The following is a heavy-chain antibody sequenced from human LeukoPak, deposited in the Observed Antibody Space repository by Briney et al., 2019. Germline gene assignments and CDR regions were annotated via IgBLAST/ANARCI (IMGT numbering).Heavy chain of an antibody. CDR3: ATICSTSCYGYYMDV. Sequence: PGRSLRLSCAASGFTFSSYAMHWVRQAPGKGLEWVAVISYDGSNKYYADSVKGRFTISRDNAKNSLYLQMNSLRVEDTAVYYCATICSTSCYGYYMDVWGKGTTVTVSS. V-gene: IGHV3-30-3*01. CDR2: ISYDGSNK. J-gene: IGHJ6*03. D-gene: IGHD2-2*01. CDR1: GFTFSSYA.